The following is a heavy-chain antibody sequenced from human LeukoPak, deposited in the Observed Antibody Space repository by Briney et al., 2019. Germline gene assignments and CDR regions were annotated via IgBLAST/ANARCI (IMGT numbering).Heavy chain of an antibody. CDR3: ARGVDYSNYVVAHFDY. J-gene: IGHJ4*02. CDR1: GFTFSDYF. Sequence: TGGSLRLSCAASGFTFSDYFMSWIRQAPGKGLEWVSYISGSGSAIYYADSVKGRFTISRDNAKSLYLQMNSLRPEDTAVYYCARGVDYSNYVVAHFDYWGQGALVTVSS. D-gene: IGHD4-11*01. V-gene: IGHV3-11*04. CDR2: ISGSGSAI.